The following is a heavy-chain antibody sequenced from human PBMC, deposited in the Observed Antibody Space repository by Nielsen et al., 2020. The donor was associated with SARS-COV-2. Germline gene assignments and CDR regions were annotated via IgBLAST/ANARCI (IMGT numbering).Heavy chain of an antibody. V-gene: IGHV3-21*01. D-gene: IGHD1-26*01. CDR3: ARRGAGGNNWFDP. J-gene: IGHJ5*02. CDR1: GFTFSSYS. Sequence: GGSLRLSCAASGFTFSSYSMNWVRQAPGKGLEWVSSISSSSSYIYYADSVKGRFTISRDNAKNSLYLQMISLRAEDTAVYYCARRGAGGNNWFDPWGQGTLVTVSS. CDR2: ISSSSSYI.